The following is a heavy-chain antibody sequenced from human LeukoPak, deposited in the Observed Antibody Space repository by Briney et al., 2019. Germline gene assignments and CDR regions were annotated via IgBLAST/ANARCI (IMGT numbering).Heavy chain of an antibody. CDR1: GVTFSSHG. CDR2: ITDSGSGT. D-gene: IGHD1-26*01. V-gene: IGHV3-23*01. J-gene: IGHJ2*01. Sequence: PGGSLRLSCAASGVTFSSHGMSWVRQAPGKGLEWVSSITDSGSGTCYADSVKGRFTMSRDNSKNTLYLQMNSLRAEDTAVYYRAKNLLGSESFSWYFDLWGRGTLVTVSS. CDR3: AKNLLGSESFSWYFDL.